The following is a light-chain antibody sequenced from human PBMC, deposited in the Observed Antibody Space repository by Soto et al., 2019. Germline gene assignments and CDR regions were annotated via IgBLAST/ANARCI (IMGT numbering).Light chain of an antibody. CDR1: ESVSSK. J-gene: IGKJ5*01. CDR2: DYS. V-gene: IGKV3-15*01. CDR3: PQHNDWPT. Sequence: EIVMTQSLATLSVSAGERATFSCRASESVSSKLVWYQKKPGQDPRILIHDYSTRATVIQARFSGSGSGTEFILTLSSVESEDFAIYYCPQHNDWPTFGTGTRLEIK.